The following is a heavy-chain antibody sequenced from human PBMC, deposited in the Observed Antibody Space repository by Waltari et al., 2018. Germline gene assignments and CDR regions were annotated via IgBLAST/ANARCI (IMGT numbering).Heavy chain of an antibody. J-gene: IGHJ6*03. CDR2: INPSGGST. Sequence: QVQLVQSGAEVKKPGASVKVSCKASGYTFTSYYMHWVRQAPGQGLEWMGRINPSGGSTSYAQKFQGRVTMTRDTSTSTVYMELSSLRSEDTAVYYCARDRTSGDYYYYMDVWGKGTTVTVSS. V-gene: IGHV1-46*03. D-gene: IGHD3-3*01. CDR1: GYTFTSYY. CDR3: ARDRTSGDYYYYMDV.